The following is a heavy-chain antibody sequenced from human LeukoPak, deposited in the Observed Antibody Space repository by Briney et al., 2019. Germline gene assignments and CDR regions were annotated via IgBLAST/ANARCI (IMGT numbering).Heavy chain of an antibody. CDR3: AGYDAVTTGYYYYYMDV. V-gene: IGHV3-23*01. CDR2: ISGSGGST. J-gene: IGHJ6*03. Sequence: GGSLRLSCAASGFTFSSYAMSWVRQAPGKGLEWVSAISGSGGSTYYADSVKGRFTISRDNSKNTLYLQMNSLRAEDTAVYYCAGYDAVTTGYYYYYMDVWGKGTTVTVSS. D-gene: IGHD4-11*01. CDR1: GFTFSSYA.